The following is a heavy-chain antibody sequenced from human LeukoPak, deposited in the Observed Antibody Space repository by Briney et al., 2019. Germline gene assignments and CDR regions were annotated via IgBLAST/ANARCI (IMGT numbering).Heavy chain of an antibody. J-gene: IGHJ3*02. CDR2: ISAYNGNT. CDR1: GYTFTSYG. CDR3: ARGYPPNMGSGWYEPTFDI. D-gene: IGHD6-19*01. Sequence: GASVKVSCKASGYTFTSYGISWVRQAPGQGLEWMGWISAYNGNTNYAQKLQGRITMTTDTSTSTAYMELRSLRSDDTAVYYCARGYPPNMGSGWYEPTFDIWGQGTMVTVSS. V-gene: IGHV1-18*01.